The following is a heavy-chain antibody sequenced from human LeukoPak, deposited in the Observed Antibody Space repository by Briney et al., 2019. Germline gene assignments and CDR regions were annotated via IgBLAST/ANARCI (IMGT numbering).Heavy chain of an antibody. CDR3: ARVLIDSPKTRSGYALN. D-gene: IGHD5-12*01. CDR2: IYYSGST. V-gene: IGHV4-39*07. J-gene: IGHJ4*02. Sequence: SETLSLTCTVSGGSISSSSYYWGWIRQPPGKGLEWIGSIYYSGSTYYNPSLKSRVTISVDTFKNQFSLKLSSVTAADTAVYYCARVLIDSPKTRSGYALNWGQGTLVTVSS. CDR1: GGSISSSSYY.